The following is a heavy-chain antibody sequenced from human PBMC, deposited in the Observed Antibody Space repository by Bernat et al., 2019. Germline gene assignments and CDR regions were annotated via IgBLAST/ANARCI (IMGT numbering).Heavy chain of an antibody. CDR2: ISYDGSNK. CDR3: AKDLQLARDSLGGRFDP. J-gene: IGHJ5*02. V-gene: IGHV3-30*04. D-gene: IGHD6-13*01. Sequence: QVQLVESGGGVVQPGRSLRLSCAASGFTFSSYAMHWVRQAPGKGLEWVAVISYDGSNKYYADSVKGRFTISRDNSKTTLYLQMNSLRAEDTAVYYCAKDLQLARDSLGGRFDPWGQGTLVTVSS. CDR1: GFTFSSYA.